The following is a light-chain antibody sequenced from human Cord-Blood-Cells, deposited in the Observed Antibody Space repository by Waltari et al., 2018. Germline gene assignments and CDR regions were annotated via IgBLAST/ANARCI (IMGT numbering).Light chain of an antibody. V-gene: IGKV2-28*01. CDR1: QSLLHSNGYNY. CDR3: MQALQTPPFT. J-gene: IGKJ3*01. CDR2: VGS. Sequence: IVMTQSLLSLPVTPGEPASISCRSSQSLLHSNGYNYLDWYLQKPGQSPQLLSYVGSNRASGVPDRFSGSGSGTDFTLKISRVEAEDVGVYYCMQALQTPPFTFGPGTKVDIK.